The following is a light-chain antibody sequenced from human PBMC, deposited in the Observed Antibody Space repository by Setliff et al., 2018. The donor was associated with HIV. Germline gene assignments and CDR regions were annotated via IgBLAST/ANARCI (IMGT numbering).Light chain of an antibody. CDR2: EVS. CDR1: SSDVGDYNY. Sequence: QSVLTQPASVSGSPGQSITISCTGASSDVGDYNYFSWYQQHPGKAPQLMIFEVSKRPSGIPDRFSGSKSGNTASLTVSGLQAEDEADYYCSSYGGRNNWVFGGGTKVTVL. CDR3: SSYGGRNNWV. V-gene: IGLV2-8*01. J-gene: IGLJ3*02.